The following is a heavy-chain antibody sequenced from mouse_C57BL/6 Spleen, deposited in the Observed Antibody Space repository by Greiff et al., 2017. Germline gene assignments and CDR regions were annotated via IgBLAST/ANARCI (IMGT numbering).Heavy chain of an antibody. V-gene: IGHV1-26*01. CDR3: ARDYGSSYLYFDV. CDR2: INPNNGGT. J-gene: IGHJ1*03. Sequence: VQLKESGAELMKPGASVKLSCKATGYTFTDYYMNWVKQSHGKSLEWIGDINPNNGGTSYNQKFKGKATLTVDKSSSTAYMELRSLTSEDSAVYYCARDYGSSYLYFDVWGTGTTVTVSS. D-gene: IGHD1-1*01. CDR1: GYTFTDYY.